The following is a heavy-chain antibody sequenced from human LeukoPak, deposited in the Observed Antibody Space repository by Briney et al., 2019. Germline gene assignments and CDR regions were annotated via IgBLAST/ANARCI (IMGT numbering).Heavy chain of an antibody. CDR2: IYYSAST. CDR3: ARAFLTGSIDY. V-gene: IGHV4-59*01. D-gene: IGHD2/OR15-2a*01. J-gene: IGHJ4*02. Sequence: SETLSLTCTVSGGSISSYYWSWIRQPPGKGLEWIGYIYYSASTNYNPSLKSRVTISVDTSKNQFSLKLSSVTAADTAVYYCARAFLTGSIDYWGQGTLVTVSS. CDR1: GGSISSYY.